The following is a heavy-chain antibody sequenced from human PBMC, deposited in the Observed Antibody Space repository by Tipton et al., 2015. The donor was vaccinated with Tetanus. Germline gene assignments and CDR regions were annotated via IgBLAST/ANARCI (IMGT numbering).Heavy chain of an antibody. CDR1: GGSISSSNW. J-gene: IGHJ4*02. CDR3: ARGPKHWLTAGQVY. CDR2: IHLSGST. V-gene: IGHV4-4*02. Sequence: TLSLTCAVSGGSISSSNWWSWVRQSPGKGLEWIGEIHLSGSTSYNPSLKSRVSMSGDKSKNQFSLKLNSVTAADSAIYYCARGPKHWLTAGQVYWGQGTLVTVSS. D-gene: IGHD6-19*01.